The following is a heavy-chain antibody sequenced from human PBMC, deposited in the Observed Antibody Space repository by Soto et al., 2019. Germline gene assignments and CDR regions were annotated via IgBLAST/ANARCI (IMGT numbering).Heavy chain of an antibody. D-gene: IGHD4-17*01. CDR3: ARHLTTVYNNWFDP. CDR2: IYYSGST. Sequence: SETLSLTCTVSGGSISSSSYYWGWIRQPPGKGLEWIGSIYYSGSTYYNPSLKSRVTISVDTSKNQFSLKLSSVTAADTAVYYCARHLTTVYNNWFDPWGQGTLVTVSS. J-gene: IGHJ5*02. CDR1: GGSISSSSYY. V-gene: IGHV4-39*01.